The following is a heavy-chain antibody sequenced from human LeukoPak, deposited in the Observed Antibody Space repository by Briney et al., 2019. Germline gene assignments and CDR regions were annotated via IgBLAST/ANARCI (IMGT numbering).Heavy chain of an antibody. D-gene: IGHD3-10*01. J-gene: IGHJ5*02. V-gene: IGHV1-2*02. CDR3: ARGRLGTWFGELKA. Sequence: ASVKVSCKAFGYTFTKEAISWVRQAPGQGLEWMGWINANSGGTKYAQKFQGRVTMTRDTSISTAYMELSSLRSDDTAVYYCARGRLGTWFGELKAWGQGTLVTVSS. CDR1: GYTFTKEA. CDR2: INANSGGT.